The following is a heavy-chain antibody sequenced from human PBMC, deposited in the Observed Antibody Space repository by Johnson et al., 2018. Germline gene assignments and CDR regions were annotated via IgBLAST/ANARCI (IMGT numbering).Heavy chain of an antibody. V-gene: IGHV3-30*03. CDR3: ARDLRPYYYYYGMDV. Sequence: QVQLQESGGGVVQPGRSLRLSCVASGFTFSSYGMHGVRQAPGQGLEWVAVISYDGNSKYYADSVKGRFTISRENSKNTLYLKMNSQRAEDTAVYYCARDLRPYYYYYGMDVWGQGTTVTVSS. J-gene: IGHJ6*02. CDR2: ISYDGNSK. CDR1: GFTFSSYG.